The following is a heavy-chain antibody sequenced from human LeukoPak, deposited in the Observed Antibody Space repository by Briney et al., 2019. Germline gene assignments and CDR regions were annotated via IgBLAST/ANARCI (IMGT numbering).Heavy chain of an antibody. V-gene: IGHV1-2*02. D-gene: IGHD2-15*01. CDR3: ARDAEDIVVVVAASGWFDP. CDR2: INPNSGGT. J-gene: IGHJ5*02. Sequence: GASVKVSRKASGYTFTGYYMHWVRQAPGQGLEWMGWINPNSGGTNYAQKFQGRVTMTRDTSISTAYMELSRLRSDDTAVYYCARDAEDIVVVVAASGWFDPWGQGTLVTVSS. CDR1: GYTFTGYY.